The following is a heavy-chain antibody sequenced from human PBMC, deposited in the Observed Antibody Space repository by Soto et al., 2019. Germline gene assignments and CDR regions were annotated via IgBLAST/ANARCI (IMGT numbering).Heavy chain of an antibody. CDR3: ARGTVTDGHDY. J-gene: IGHJ4*02. D-gene: IGHD4-17*01. V-gene: IGHV3-33*01. Sequence: GGSLRLSCVASGFTFSNYGLHWVRQAPGKGLEWVAIIWHDGKNKDYADSVKGRFTVSRDNSKNALYLQMNSLRAEDTAVYYYARGTVTDGHDYWSQGTLVTVSS. CDR2: IWHDGKNK. CDR1: GFTFSNYG.